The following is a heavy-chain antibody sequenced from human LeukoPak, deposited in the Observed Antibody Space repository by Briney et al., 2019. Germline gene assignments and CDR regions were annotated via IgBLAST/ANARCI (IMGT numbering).Heavy chain of an antibody. Sequence: GGSLRLSCAASGFTFNKYWMTWVRQAPGKGLEWVATIKTDGSQKYYVDSVKGRFSISRDNANNSLYLQMISLTADDTATYYCVRGLLEWLRLGTYYFDYWGQGTLVTVSS. CDR3: VRGLLEWLRLGTYYFDY. CDR2: IKTDGSQK. D-gene: IGHD3-3*01. CDR1: GFTFNKYW. J-gene: IGHJ4*02. V-gene: IGHV3-7*01.